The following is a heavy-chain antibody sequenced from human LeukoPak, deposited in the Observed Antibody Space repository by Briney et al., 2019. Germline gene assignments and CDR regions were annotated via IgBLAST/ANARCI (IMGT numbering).Heavy chain of an antibody. CDR3: ARDDYYDSSGYYYV. V-gene: IGHV1-2*02. CDR2: INPNSGGT. Sequence: ASVTVSCKASGYTFTGYYMHWVRQAPGQGLEWMGWINPNSGGTNYAQKFQGRVTMTRDTSISTAYMELSRLRSDDTAVYYCARDDYYDSSGYYYVWGQGTLVTVSS. D-gene: IGHD3-22*01. J-gene: IGHJ4*02. CDR1: GYTFTGYY.